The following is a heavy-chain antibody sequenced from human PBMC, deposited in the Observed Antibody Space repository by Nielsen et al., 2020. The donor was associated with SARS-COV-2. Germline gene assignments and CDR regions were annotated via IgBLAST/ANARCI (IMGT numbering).Heavy chain of an antibody. V-gene: IGHV4-31*03. CDR3: ARSYDRVGFDP. CDR1: GGSISSGGYY. Sequence: SETLSLTCTVSGGSISSGGYYWSWIRQHPGKGLEWIGYIYYSGSTYYNPSLKSRVTISVDTSKNQFSLKLSSVTAADTAVYYCARSYDRVGFDPWGQGTLVTVPS. J-gene: IGHJ5*02. D-gene: IGHD3-16*01. CDR2: IYYSGST.